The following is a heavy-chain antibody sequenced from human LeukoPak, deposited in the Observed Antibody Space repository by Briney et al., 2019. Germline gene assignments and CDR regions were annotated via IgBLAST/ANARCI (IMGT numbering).Heavy chain of an antibody. J-gene: IGHJ4*02. Sequence: SETLSLTCTVSGGSISSYYWSWIRQHPGKGLEWIGYIYCSGSTYYNPSLKSRVTISVDTSKNQFSLKLSSVTAADTAVYYCARVCVEIVVVPAAIIFDYWGQGTLVTVSS. CDR2: IYCSGST. D-gene: IGHD2-2*01. V-gene: IGHV4-59*06. CDR3: ARVCVEIVVVPAAIIFDY. CDR1: GGSISSYY.